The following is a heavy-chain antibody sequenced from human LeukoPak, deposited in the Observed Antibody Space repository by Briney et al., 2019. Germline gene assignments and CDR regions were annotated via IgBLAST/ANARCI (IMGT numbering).Heavy chain of an antibody. D-gene: IGHD6-19*01. CDR3: ARASRWLAFDS. CDR1: RFTVSNNH. J-gene: IGHJ4*02. CDR2: IYNGDNT. V-gene: IGHV3-66*01. Sequence: GGSLRLSCVASRFTVSNNHMNWVRQAPGKGLEWVSVIYNGDNTYYADSVKGRFTISKDNSKNTLYLKMNSLRPEDTAVYFCARASRWLAFDSWGQGTLVTVSS.